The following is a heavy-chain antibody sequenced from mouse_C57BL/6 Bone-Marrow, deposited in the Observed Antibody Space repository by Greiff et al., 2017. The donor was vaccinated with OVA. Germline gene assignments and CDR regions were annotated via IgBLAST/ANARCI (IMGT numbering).Heavy chain of an antibody. CDR3: ATPGGYYLYWYFDV. CDR1: GFSLTSYG. CDR2: IWSGGST. Sequence: VMLVESGPGLVQPSQSLSITCTVSGFSLTSYGVHWVRQSPGKGLEWLGVIWSGGSTDYNAAFISRLSISKDNSKSQVFFKMNSLQADDTAIYYCATPGGYYLYWYFDVWGTGTTVTVSS. V-gene: IGHV2-2*01. D-gene: IGHD2-3*01. J-gene: IGHJ1*03.